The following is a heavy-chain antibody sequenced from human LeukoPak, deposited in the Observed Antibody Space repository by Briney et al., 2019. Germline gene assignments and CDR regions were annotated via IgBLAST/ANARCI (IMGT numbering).Heavy chain of an antibody. Sequence: SETLSLTCAVYGGSFSGYYWSWIRQPPGKGLEWIGEINHSGSTNYNPSLKSRVTISVDTSKNQFSLKLSSVTAADTAVYYCARLRLWFGEPTFGFDPWGQGTLVTVSS. J-gene: IGHJ5*02. CDR1: GGSFSGYY. CDR2: INHSGST. D-gene: IGHD3-10*01. CDR3: ARLRLWFGEPTFGFDP. V-gene: IGHV4-34*01.